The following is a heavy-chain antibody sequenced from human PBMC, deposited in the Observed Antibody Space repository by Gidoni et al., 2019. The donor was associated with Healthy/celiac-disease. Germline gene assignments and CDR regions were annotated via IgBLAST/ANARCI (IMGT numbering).Heavy chain of an antibody. D-gene: IGHD3-9*01. J-gene: IGHJ5*02. V-gene: IGHV5-10-1*03. CDR1: GYSFTSYW. Sequence: DVQLVQSGAEVKKPGESLRISCQGSGYSFTSYWISWVRQMPGKGLEWMGRIDPSDSYTNDSPSFQGHVTISADKSISTAYLQWSSLKASDTAMYYCARHRGKGAPGLVINWFDPWGQGTLVTVSS. CDR3: ARHRGKGAPGLVINWFDP. CDR2: IDPSDSYT.